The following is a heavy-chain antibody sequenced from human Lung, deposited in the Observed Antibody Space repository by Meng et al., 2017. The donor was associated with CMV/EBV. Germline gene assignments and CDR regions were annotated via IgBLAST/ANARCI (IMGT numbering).Heavy chain of an antibody. CDR1: GFTFSTYE. J-gene: IGHJ4*02. Sequence: GESXKISXAASGFTFSTYEMNWVRQAPGKGMEWVSYISSSGGTIYYADSVKGRFTISRDNAKSSLYLQMNSLRAEDTAFYYCARDNFWSGSPTFDFWGQGXLVTVSS. D-gene: IGHD3-3*01. V-gene: IGHV3-48*03. CDR2: ISSSGGTI. CDR3: ARDNFWSGSPTFDF.